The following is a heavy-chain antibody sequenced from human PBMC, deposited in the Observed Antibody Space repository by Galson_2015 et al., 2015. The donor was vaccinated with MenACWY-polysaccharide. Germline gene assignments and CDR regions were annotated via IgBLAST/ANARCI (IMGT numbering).Heavy chain of an antibody. V-gene: IGHV3-11*04. CDR2: ISDSGSAI. J-gene: IGHJ4*02. Sequence: SLRLSCAASGFTFSDYYMHWIRQAPGKGLEWVSYISDSGSAIYFADSVKGRFIISRGNAKNSLYLQMNSLRDDDTAVYFCARDLTVLVGATPNYWGQRTLVTVSS. D-gene: IGHD1-26*01. CDR1: GFTFSDYY. CDR3: ARDLTVLVGATPNY.